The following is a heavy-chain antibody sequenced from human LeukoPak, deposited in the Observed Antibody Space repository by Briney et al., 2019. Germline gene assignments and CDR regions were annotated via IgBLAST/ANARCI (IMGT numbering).Heavy chain of an antibody. CDR3: ARAHTIFWEFDAFDI. CDR1: GFTFSNSP. Sequence: GRSLRLSCAASGFTFSNSPMHWVRQAPGKGLEWVSSITSSSTIYYAESVKGRFTISRDNAKNSLYLQMNSLRDEDTAVYFCARAHTIFWEFDAFDIWGRGTMVTVSS. J-gene: IGHJ3*02. D-gene: IGHD3-3*01. CDR2: ITSSSTI. V-gene: IGHV3-48*02.